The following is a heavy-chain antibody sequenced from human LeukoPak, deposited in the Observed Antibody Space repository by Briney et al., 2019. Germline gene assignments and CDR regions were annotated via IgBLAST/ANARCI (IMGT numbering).Heavy chain of an antibody. CDR2: ISYDGSNK. CDR1: GFPFSSYG. CDR3: ASLSSCWIDDAFDI. D-gene: IGHD6-13*01. Sequence: GGALRLSCAASGFPFSSYGMHWVRQAPGKGLEWGAVISYDGSNKYYADSVKGRFTISRDNSKNTLYLQMNSLRAEDAAVYYCASLSSCWIDDAFDIWGQGTMVTVSS. V-gene: IGHV3-30*03. J-gene: IGHJ3*02.